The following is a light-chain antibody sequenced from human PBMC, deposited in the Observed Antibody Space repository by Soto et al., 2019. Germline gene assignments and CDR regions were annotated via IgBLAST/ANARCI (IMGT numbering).Light chain of an antibody. CDR3: KKYNSAPLYT. CDR1: QGISNY. J-gene: IGKJ2*01. V-gene: IGKV1-27*01. Sequence: DIQMTQSPSSLSASVGDRVTITCRASQGISNYLAWYQQKPGKVPKLLIYAESTLQSGVPSRFSGSGSGTDFTLTISSLQPEDVATYYCKKYNSAPLYTFGQGTKLEIK. CDR2: AES.